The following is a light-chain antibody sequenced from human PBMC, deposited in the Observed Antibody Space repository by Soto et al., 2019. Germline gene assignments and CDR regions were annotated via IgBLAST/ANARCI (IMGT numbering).Light chain of an antibody. V-gene: IGLV2-18*02. Sequence: QSALTQPASVSGSPGQSITISCTGTSSDIGSYNRVSWYQQPPGTAPKLIIYEVNNRPSGVPDRFSGSKSGNTAYLTISGLQAEDDADYYCNSFTNSSTYVFGTGTKLTVL. CDR1: SSDIGSYNR. CDR2: EVN. CDR3: NSFTNSSTYV. J-gene: IGLJ1*01.